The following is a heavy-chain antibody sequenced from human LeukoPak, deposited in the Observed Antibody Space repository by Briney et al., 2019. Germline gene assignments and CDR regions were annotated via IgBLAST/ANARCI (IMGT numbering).Heavy chain of an antibody. CDR2: IYYSGST. CDR3: ARVVYGDYSPNWFDP. D-gene: IGHD4-17*01. Sequence: SETLSLTCTVAGGSISSYYWSWIRQPPGKGLEWIGYIYYSGSTNYNPSLKSRVTISVDTSKNQFSLKLSSVTAADTAVYYCARVVYGDYSPNWFDPWGQGTLVTVSS. V-gene: IGHV4-59*01. CDR1: GGSISSYY. J-gene: IGHJ5*02.